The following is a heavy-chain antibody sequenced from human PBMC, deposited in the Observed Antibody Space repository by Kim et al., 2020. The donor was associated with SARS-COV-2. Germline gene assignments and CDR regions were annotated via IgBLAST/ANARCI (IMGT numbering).Heavy chain of an antibody. V-gene: IGHV4-34*01. CDR1: GASLNNFY. Sequence: SETLSLTCAVYGASLNNFYWSWLRQSPGTGLEWIAEINHRGSTNYNPSLKSRVTISADTSKNQFSLKLNSVTVADTAVYYCARETSRGDDAFDIWGHGTMFTVSS. D-gene: IGHD3-10*01. J-gene: IGHJ3*02. CDR3: ARETSRGDDAFDI. CDR2: INHRGST.